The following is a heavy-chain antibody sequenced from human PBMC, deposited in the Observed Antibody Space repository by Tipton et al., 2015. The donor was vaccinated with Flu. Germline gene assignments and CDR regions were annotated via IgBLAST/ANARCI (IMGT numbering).Heavy chain of an antibody. J-gene: IGHJ2*01. Sequence: SLRLSCAAAGFTVSSSYMSWVRQAPGKGLEWISVIYTGGSAYYADSVEGRFTISRHESKNTLYLQMNSLRPEDTAVYYCACDMIGEDWCFNLWVRGTLVAVSS. D-gene: IGHD2-21*01. CDR3: ACDMIGEDWCFNL. CDR2: IYTGGSA. CDR1: GFTVSSSY. V-gene: IGHV3-53*01.